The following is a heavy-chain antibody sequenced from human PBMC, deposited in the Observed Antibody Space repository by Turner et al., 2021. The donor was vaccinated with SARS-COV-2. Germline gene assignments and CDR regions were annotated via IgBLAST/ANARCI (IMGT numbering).Heavy chain of an antibody. CDR2: IKQDGSEK. J-gene: IGHJ4*02. Sequence: EVQLVESGGGLVKPGGSLRLSCAGPGFTLGNYWMSWVRQAPGKGLEWVASIKQDGSEKYYVDSVKGRFTISRDNAKNSLYLQMNSLRAEDTAVYYCARGETIAVAGTQYFDYWGQGTLVTVSS. CDR1: GFTLGNYW. V-gene: IGHV3-7*01. CDR3: ARGETIAVAGTQYFDY. D-gene: IGHD6-19*01.